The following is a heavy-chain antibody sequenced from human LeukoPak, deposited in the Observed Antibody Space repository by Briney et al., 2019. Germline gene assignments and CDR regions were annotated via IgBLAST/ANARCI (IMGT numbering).Heavy chain of an antibody. CDR1: GGTFSSYA. CDR2: IIPIFGTA. Sequence: SVKVSCKASGGTFSSYAISWVRQAPGQGLEWMGGIIPIFGTANYAQKFQGRITITTDESTSTAYMELSSLRSEDTAVYYCARDQSRDGYNLDAFDIWGQGTMVTVSS. V-gene: IGHV1-69*05. D-gene: IGHD5-24*01. J-gene: IGHJ3*02. CDR3: ARDQSRDGYNLDAFDI.